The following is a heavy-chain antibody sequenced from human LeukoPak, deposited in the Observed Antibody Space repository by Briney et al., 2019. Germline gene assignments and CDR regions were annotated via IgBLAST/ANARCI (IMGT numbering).Heavy chain of an antibody. CDR1: GGSISNSAYY. D-gene: IGHD4-23*01. CDR2: IYYSGNT. CDR3: ARGTVVTRGVDY. V-gene: IGHV4-39*07. J-gene: IGHJ4*02. Sequence: SETLSPTCTVSGGSISNSAYYWGWIRQPPGKGLEWIGSIYYSGNTYYNPSLKSRVTISVDTSKNQFSLKLSSVTAADTAVYYCARGTVVTRGVDYWGQGTLVTVSS.